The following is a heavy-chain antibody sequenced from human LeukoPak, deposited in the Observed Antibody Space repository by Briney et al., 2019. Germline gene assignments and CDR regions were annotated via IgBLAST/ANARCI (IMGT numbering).Heavy chain of an antibody. CDR3: ASFPWDLRPT. CDR1: GFTFSTHS. V-gene: IGHV3-48*01. J-gene: IGHJ4*02. Sequence: GGSLRLSCAASGFTFSTHSMNWVRQAPGKGLEWLSYITSTSDTIYYADSVKGRFTISRDNAKNSLYLQMNSLRAEDTAVYYCASFPWDLRPTWGQGTLVTVSS. CDR2: ITSTSDTI. D-gene: IGHD1-26*01.